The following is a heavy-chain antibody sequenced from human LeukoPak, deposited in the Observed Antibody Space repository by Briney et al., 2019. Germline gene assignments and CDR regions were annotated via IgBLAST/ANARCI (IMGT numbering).Heavy chain of an antibody. V-gene: IGHV4-34*01. D-gene: IGHD5-18*01. CDR1: GGSSSGYY. Sequence: PSETLSLTCAVYGGSSSGYYWSWIRQPPGKGLEWIGEINHSGSTNYNPSLKSRVTISVDTSKNQFSLKLSSVTAADTAVYYCARGRRGYSYGVYYFDYWGQGTLVTVSS. CDR3: ARGRRGYSYGVYYFDY. CDR2: INHSGST. J-gene: IGHJ4*02.